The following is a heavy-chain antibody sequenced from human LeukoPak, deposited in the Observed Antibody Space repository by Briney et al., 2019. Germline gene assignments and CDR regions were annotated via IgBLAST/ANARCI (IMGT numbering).Heavy chain of an antibody. V-gene: IGHV3-7*01. CDR3: ARRSGYNYGKDFDY. J-gene: IGHJ4*02. Sequence: GGSLRLSCAASGFTFSSYWMSWVRQAPGKGLEWVANIRQDESEKYYVDSVEGRFTISRDNARNSLYLQMNSLRVEDTAVYYCARRSGYNYGKDFDYWGQGTLVTVSS. CDR1: GFTFSSYW. D-gene: IGHD5-18*01. CDR2: IRQDESEK.